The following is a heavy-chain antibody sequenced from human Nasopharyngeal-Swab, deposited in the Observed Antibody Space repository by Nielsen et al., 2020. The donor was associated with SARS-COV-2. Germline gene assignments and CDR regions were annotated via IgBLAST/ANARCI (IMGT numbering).Heavy chain of an antibody. CDR1: DYTFTSYG. CDR2: ISAYNGNT. Sequence: ASVKVSCKASDYTFTSYGISWVRQAPGQGLEWMRWISAYNGNTNYAQKLQGRVTMTTDTSTSTAYMELRSLRSDDTAVYYCARSYSSSWGDDAFDIWGQGTMVTVSS. CDR3: ARSYSSSWGDDAFDI. D-gene: IGHD6-13*01. V-gene: IGHV1-18*04. J-gene: IGHJ3*02.